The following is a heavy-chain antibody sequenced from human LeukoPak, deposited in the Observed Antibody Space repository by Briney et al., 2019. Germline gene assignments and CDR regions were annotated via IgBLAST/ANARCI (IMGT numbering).Heavy chain of an antibody. V-gene: IGHV4-4*02. CDR3: ARRGGGSYDYYYGMDV. CDR1: GGSISSSNW. Sequence: PSETLSLTCAVSGGSISSSNWWSWVRPPPGKGLEWIGEIYHSGSTNYNPSLKSRVTISVDKSKNQFSLKLSSVTAADTAVYYCARRGGGSYDYYYGMDVWGQGTTVTVSS. CDR2: IYHSGST. D-gene: IGHD2-15*01. J-gene: IGHJ6*02.